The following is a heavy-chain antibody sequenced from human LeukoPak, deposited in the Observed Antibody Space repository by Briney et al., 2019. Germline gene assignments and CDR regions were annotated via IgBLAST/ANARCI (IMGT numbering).Heavy chain of an antibody. CDR2: INHSGST. CDR1: GGSFSGYY. J-gene: IGHJ3*02. D-gene: IGHD3-10*01. Sequence: SETLSLTCAVYGGSFSGYYWSWIRQPPGKGLEWIGEINHSGSTNYNPSLKSRVTISVDTSKNQFSLKLSSVTAADTAVYYCARFMVRGVKLRGFDIWGQGTMVTVSS. CDR3: ARFMVRGVKLRGFDI. V-gene: IGHV4-34*01.